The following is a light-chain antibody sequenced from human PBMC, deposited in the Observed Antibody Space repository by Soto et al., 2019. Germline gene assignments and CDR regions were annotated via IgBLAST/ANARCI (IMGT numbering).Light chain of an antibody. V-gene: IGKV3-11*01. CDR3: QQRNSWPPVT. CDR2: GAF. CDR1: PSATIF. J-gene: IGKJ5*01. Sequence: TLSLSPGERATLSCRARPSATIFRDWYQQKPGQAPRPLIYGAFNRATGIPARFSGSGSGTDFTLTISSLEPEDSAIYYCQQRNSWPPVTFGQGTRLEI.